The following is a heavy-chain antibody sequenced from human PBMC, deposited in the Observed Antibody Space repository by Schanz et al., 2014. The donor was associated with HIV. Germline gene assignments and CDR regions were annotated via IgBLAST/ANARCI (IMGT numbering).Heavy chain of an antibody. CDR1: GLTFRNYW. Sequence: EVQLLESGGGLEQPGGSLRLSWAVSGLTFRNYWMAWVRQAPGKGLEGEANINGDETEKYYVDSVRGRFTISRDNAKNSLYLQMNSLRDDDMAVYYCTTDQFGGYFVHWGQGALVTVSS. CDR3: TTDQFGGYFVH. V-gene: IGHV3-7*01. CDR2: INGDETEK. D-gene: IGHD5-12*01. J-gene: IGHJ4*02.